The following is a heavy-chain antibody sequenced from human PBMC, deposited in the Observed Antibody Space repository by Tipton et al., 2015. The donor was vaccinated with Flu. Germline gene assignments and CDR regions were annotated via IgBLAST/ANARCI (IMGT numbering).Heavy chain of an antibody. D-gene: IGHD1-26*01. CDR2: INQDGSEK. V-gene: IGHV3-7*01. CDR1: GFTFSTYW. J-gene: IGHJ3*02. Sequence: SGGGLVQPGGSLRLSCAASGFTFSTYWMSWVRQAPGKGLEWVANINQDGSEKYSVDSVKGRFTISRDNARNSLYLQMNSLRAEDTAVYYCASLRGSGSYSRYAFDIWGQGTMVTVSS. CDR3: ASLRGSGSYSRYAFDI.